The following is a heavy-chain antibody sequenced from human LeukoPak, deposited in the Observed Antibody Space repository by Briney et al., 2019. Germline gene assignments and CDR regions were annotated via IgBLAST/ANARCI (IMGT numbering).Heavy chain of an antibody. V-gene: IGHV3-48*04. J-gene: IGHJ4*02. D-gene: IGHD3-16*01. CDR1: GFTFSSYW. CDR3: ARRGSSALDY. Sequence: GGSLRLSCAASGFTFSSYWMGWVRQAPGKGLEWVSYISSSGSTIYYADSVKGRFTISRDNAKNSLYLQMNSLRAEDTAVYYCARRGSSALDYWGQGTLVTVSS. CDR2: ISSSGSTI.